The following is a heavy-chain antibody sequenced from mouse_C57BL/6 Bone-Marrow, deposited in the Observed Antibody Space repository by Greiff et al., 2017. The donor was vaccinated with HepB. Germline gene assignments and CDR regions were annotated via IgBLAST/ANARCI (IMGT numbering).Heavy chain of an antibody. D-gene: IGHD1-1*01. Sequence: EVQLVESGGGLVQPKGSLKLSCAASGFSFNTYAMNWVRQAPGKGLEWVARIRSKSNNYATYYADSVKDRFTISRDDSESMLYLQMNNLKTEDTAMYYCVRHEGGYYYASGFAYWGQGTLVTVSA. CDR2: IRSKSNNYAT. J-gene: IGHJ3*01. V-gene: IGHV10-1*01. CDR1: GFSFNTYA. CDR3: VRHEGGYYYASGFAY.